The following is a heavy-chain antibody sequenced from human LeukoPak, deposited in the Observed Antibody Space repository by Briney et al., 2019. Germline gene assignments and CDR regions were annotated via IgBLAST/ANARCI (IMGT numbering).Heavy chain of an antibody. Sequence: SETLSLTCAVYGGSFSGYYWSWIRQPPGKGLEWIGEINHSGSTNYNPSLKSRVTISVDTSKNQFSLKLSSVTAADTAVYYCARGYGSGSYSSYYYGMDVWGQGTTVTVSS. CDR1: GGSFSGYY. J-gene: IGHJ6*02. CDR3: ARGYGSGSYSSYYYGMDV. D-gene: IGHD3-10*01. V-gene: IGHV4-34*01. CDR2: INHSGST.